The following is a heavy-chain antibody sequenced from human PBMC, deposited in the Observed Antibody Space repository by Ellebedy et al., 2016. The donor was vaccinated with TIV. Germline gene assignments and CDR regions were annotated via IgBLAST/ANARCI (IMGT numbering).Heavy chain of an antibody. Sequence: SETLSLXCAVYGGSFSGYYWSWIRQPPGKGLEWIGEINHSGSTNYNPSLKSRVTISVDTSKNQFSLKLSSVTAADTAVYYCARDAPGGMDVWGQGTTVTVSS. CDR2: INHSGST. CDR3: ARDAPGGMDV. J-gene: IGHJ6*02. V-gene: IGHV4-34*01. D-gene: IGHD7-27*01. CDR1: GGSFSGYY.